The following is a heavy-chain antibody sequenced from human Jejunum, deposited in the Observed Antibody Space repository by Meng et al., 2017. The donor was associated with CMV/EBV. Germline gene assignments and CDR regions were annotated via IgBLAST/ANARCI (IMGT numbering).Heavy chain of an antibody. CDR1: GFTFSHYE. CDR3: ARGERDLMD. J-gene: IGHJ4*02. Sequence: LSCAASGFTFSHYEMNWVRQAPGKGLEWVSYITNSGSTIYYADSVKGRFTLSRDDSKNTVFLQMNSLRADDTAVYYCARGERDLMDWGQGTLVTVSS. D-gene: IGHD3-10*01. CDR2: ITNSGSTI. V-gene: IGHV3-48*03.